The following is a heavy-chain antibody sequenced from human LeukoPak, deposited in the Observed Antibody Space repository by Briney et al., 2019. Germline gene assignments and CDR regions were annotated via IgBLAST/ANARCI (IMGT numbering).Heavy chain of an antibody. CDR3: ARVRQQLVEIFDY. CDR2: INPNSGGT. Sequence: ASVKVSCKASGYXFTGYYIHWVRQAPGQGLEWMGWINPNSGGTNYAQKFQGRVTMTRDTSISTAYMELSRLRSDDTAVYYCARVRQQLVEIFDYWGQGILVTVSS. D-gene: IGHD6-13*01. CDR1: GYXFTGYY. J-gene: IGHJ4*02. V-gene: IGHV1-2*02.